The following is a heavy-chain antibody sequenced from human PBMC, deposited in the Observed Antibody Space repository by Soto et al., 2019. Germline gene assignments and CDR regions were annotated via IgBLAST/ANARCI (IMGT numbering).Heavy chain of an antibody. CDR2: VYSNGNT. CDR3: ASLTSGRPGDS. CDR1: GDSITNNNYH. J-gene: IGHJ4*02. D-gene: IGHD5-12*01. V-gene: IGHV4-39*01. Sequence: QLQLQESGPGLVKPSETLSVTCTVSGDSITNNNYHWGWTRQPPGKGLELIGTVYSNGNTYYNPTLKRRLAISVDTSKNHFALSLISVTAADTAVYCCASLTSGRPGDSWGQGTLVTVSS.